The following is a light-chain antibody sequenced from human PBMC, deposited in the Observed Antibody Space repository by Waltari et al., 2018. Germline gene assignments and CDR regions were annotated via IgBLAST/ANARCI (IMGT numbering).Light chain of an antibody. CDR1: SRDVGGYNY. V-gene: IGLV2-11*01. J-gene: IGLJ1*01. CDR2: DVS. CDR3: CSYAGSYTYV. Sequence: QSALTQPRSVSGSPGQSVTISCTGTSRDVGGYNYVSWYQQHPGQAPKLMIYDVSKLPSGVPDRFSGSKSGNTASLTISGLQAEDEADYYCCSYAGSYTYVFGTGTKVTVL.